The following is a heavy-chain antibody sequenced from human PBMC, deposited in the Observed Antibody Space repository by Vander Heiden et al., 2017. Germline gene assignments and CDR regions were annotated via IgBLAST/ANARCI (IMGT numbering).Heavy chain of an antibody. D-gene: IGHD5-18*01. V-gene: IGHV3-9*01. CDR1: GFTFADYA. Sequence: EVQLVESGGGLVQPGRSLRLSCAASGFTFADYAMHWVREASGKGLECVSGISWNSGSLGYGDSVKGRFTISRDNANNFLYLQMNGVRTEDTALYYCAKDIEPFDSNGYYYGSFDFWGQGTLVTVSS. J-gene: IGHJ4*02. CDR2: ISWNSGSL. CDR3: AKDIEPFDSNGYYYGSFDF.